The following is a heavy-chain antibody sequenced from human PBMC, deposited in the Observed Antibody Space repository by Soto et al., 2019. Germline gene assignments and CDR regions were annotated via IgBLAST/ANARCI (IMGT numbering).Heavy chain of an antibody. J-gene: IGHJ6*02. CDR1: GFTFSSYS. CDR2: ISSSSSYI. Sequence: EVQLVESGGGLVKPGGSLRLSCAASGFTFSSYSMNWVRQAPGKGLEWVSSISSSSSYIYYADSVKGRFTISRDNAKNXXSLKMNSLRAEDTAVYYCARDRYYDSTYYYYGMDVWGQGTTVTVSS. D-gene: IGHD3-22*01. CDR3: ARDRYYDSTYYYYGMDV. V-gene: IGHV3-21*01.